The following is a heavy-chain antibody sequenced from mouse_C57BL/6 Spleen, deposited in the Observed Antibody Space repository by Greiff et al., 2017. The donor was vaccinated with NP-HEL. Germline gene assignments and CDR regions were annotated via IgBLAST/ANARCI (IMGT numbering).Heavy chain of an antibody. CDR1: GFTFSSYG. CDR2: ISSGGSYT. V-gene: IGHV5-6*01. CDR3: ARKHYGSSYDWYFDV. Sequence: EVKLMESGGDLVKPGGSLKLSCAASGFTFSSYGMSWVRQTPDKRLEWVATISSGGSYTYYPDSVKGRFTISRDNAKNTLYLQMSSLKSEDTAMYYCARKHYGSSYDWYFDVWGTGTTVTVSS. D-gene: IGHD1-1*01. J-gene: IGHJ1*03.